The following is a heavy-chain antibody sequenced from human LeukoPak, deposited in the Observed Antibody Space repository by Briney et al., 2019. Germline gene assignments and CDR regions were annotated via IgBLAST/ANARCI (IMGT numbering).Heavy chain of an antibody. CDR3: ANFAVAATRSAEYFQH. Sequence: GGSLRLSCAASGFTFSRYAMYWVRQAPGKGLERVAIISDDGENKFYADSVKGRFTISRDNSKNTLYLQMNSLRAEDTAVYYCANFAVAATRSAEYFQHWGQGTLVTVSS. CDR2: ISDDGENK. J-gene: IGHJ1*01. D-gene: IGHD6-19*01. CDR1: GFTFSRYA. V-gene: IGHV3-30*04.